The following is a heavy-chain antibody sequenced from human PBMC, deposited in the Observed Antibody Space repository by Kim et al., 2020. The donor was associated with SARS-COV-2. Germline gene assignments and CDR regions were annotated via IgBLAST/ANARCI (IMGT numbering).Heavy chain of an antibody. J-gene: IGHJ3*02. CDR2: ISPSGDVA. CDR3: ATEAPATGGIDI. CDR1: GYTLASCY. D-gene: IGHD2-8*02. Sequence: ASVKVSCKASGYTLASCYVHWVRQAPGQGPEWMGVISPSGDVARYAQRFQGRVTVTRDTATGTVYMALSILTSHDTAVYYCATEAPATGGIDIWGQGTMV. V-gene: IGHV1-46*01.